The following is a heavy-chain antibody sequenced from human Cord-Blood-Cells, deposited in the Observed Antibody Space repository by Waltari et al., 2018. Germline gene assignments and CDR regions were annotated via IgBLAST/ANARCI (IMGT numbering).Heavy chain of an antibody. Sequence: QVQLVQSGAEVKKPGASVKVSCKASGYTFTSYYMHWVRQAPGQGLEWMGIINPSVGSTSYAQKFQVRVTMTRDTSTSTVYMELSSLRSEDTAVYYCARDPTGTDRAYYYYYYYMDVWGKGTTVTVSS. CDR3: ARDPTGTDRAYYYYYYYMDV. D-gene: IGHD1-1*01. CDR2: INPSVGST. V-gene: IGHV1-46*01. J-gene: IGHJ6*03. CDR1: GYTFTSYY.